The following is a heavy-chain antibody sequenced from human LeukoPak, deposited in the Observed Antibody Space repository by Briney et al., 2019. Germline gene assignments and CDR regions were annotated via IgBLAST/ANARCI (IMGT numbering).Heavy chain of an antibody. J-gene: IGHJ6*03. D-gene: IGHD3-10*01. CDR2: IILIFGAA. CDR3: ARDYGSGNNYYYYMDV. V-gene: IGHV1-69*13. Sequence: SVKVSCKASGGTFSSDAINWVRQAPGQGLEWMGGIILIFGAANYAQEFQGRVTITADESTSTAYMELSSLRSEDTAVYYCARDYGSGNNYYYYMDVWGKGTTVTVSS. CDR1: GGTFSSDA.